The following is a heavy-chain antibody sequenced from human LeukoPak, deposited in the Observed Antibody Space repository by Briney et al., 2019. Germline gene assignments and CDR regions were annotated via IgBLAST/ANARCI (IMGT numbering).Heavy chain of an antibody. CDR2: INPNSGGT. D-gene: IGHD3-22*01. CDR3: ARVPPQYYYDSSGYYGY. J-gene: IGHJ4*02. V-gene: IGHV1-2*02. Sequence: ASVKVSCKASGYTFTGYYMHWVRQAPGQGLEWMGWINPNSGGTNYAQKFQGRVTMTRDASISTAYMELSRLRSDDTAVYHCARVPPQYYYDSSGYYGYWGQGTLVTVSS. CDR1: GYTFTGYY.